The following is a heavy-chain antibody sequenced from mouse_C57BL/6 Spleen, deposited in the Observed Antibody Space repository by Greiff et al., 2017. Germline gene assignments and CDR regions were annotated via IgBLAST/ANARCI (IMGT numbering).Heavy chain of an antibody. J-gene: IGHJ4*01. D-gene: IGHD2-4*01. V-gene: IGHV1-9*01. CDR2: ILPGSGST. CDR1: GYTFTGYW. Sequence: QVQLKESGAELMKPGASVKLSCKATGYTFTGYWIEWVKQRPGHGLEWIGEILPGSGSTNYNEKFKGKATFPADTSSNTAYMQLSSLTTEDSAIYYCARWIGIYYDYFNAMDYWGQGTSVTVSS. CDR3: ARWIGIYYDYFNAMDY.